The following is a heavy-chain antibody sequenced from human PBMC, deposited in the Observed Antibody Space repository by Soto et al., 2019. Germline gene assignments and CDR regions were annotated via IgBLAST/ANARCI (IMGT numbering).Heavy chain of an antibody. D-gene: IGHD3-3*01. CDR2: IDPSDSYT. J-gene: IGHJ6*02. V-gene: IGHV5-10-1*01. CDR3: GRLTSYDFSSMDV. CDR1: GYTFTSSW. Sequence: GESLKISCEVSGYTFTSSWISWVRQMPGKGLEWMGRIDPSDSYTNYSPSFQRHVSISVDKSISTAYLQWSSLKASDTAMYYCGRLTSYDFSSMDVWGQGTTVTFSS.